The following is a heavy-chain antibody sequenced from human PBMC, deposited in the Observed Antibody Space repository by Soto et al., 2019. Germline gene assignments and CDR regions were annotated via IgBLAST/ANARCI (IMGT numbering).Heavy chain of an antibody. Sequence: QVQLVQSGAEVKKPGASVKVSCKASGYTFTRYAMHWVRQAPGQGLEWMGWINTGNGNTHYSQKFQGRVTFTRDASATTAYMELSSLTSEDTAVYYCARNVDYFDPWGQGTRVTVSS. V-gene: IGHV1-3*04. CDR2: INTGNGNT. J-gene: IGHJ5*02. CDR1: GYTFTRYA. CDR3: ARNVDYFDP. D-gene: IGHD4-17*01.